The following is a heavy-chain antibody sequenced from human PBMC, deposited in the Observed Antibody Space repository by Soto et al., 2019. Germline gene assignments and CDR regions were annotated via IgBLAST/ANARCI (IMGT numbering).Heavy chain of an antibody. Sequence: SETLSLTCAVSGDSISNGDSYWSWIRQPPGKGLEWIGFIFYRGATYYNPSLKSRVTISVDASKNHFSLSLSSVTAADTAVYYRARAPKPSYYGMDVWGQGTTVTVS. CDR2: IFYRGAT. CDR1: GDSISNGDSY. J-gene: IGHJ6*02. V-gene: IGHV4-30-4*01. CDR3: ARAPKPSYYGMDV.